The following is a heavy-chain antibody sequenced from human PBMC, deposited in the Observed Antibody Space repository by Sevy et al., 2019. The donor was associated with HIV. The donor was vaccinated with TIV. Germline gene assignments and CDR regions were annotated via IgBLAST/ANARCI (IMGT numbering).Heavy chain of an antibody. CDR2: IYYTGST. CDR1: GGSISSADYY. D-gene: IGHD3-9*01. Sequence: SESLSLTCTVSGGSISSADYYWSWIRQPPGNGLEWIGFIYYTGSTYYNPSLKSRLTISVDTSKNQFSLKLTSVTAADTAVYYWSRGRRGYDILRRHLLMSGMDVWGQGTQVTVSS. CDR3: SRGRRGYDILRRHLLMSGMDV. V-gene: IGHV4-30-4*01. J-gene: IGHJ6*02.